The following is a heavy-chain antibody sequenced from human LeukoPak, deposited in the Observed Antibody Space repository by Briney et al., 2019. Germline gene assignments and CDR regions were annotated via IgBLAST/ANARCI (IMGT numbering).Heavy chain of an antibody. D-gene: IGHD6-13*01. CDR1: GGSISSYY. J-gene: IGHJ4*02. Sequence: SETLSLTCTVSGGSISSYYWSWIRQPAGKGLEWIGRIYSSGSTNYNPSLRSRVTMSVDTSKNQFSLKLSSVTAADTAVYYCAESSSSWYQVYWGQGTLVTVSS. CDR2: IYSSGST. CDR3: AESSSSWYQVY. V-gene: IGHV4-4*07.